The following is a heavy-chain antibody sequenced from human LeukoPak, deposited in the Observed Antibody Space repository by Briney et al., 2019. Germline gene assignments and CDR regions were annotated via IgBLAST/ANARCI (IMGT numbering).Heavy chain of an antibody. Sequence: SETLSLTCAVSGGSISNDNWWSWVRQTPGKGLEWIGEIYHSGSTNYNPSLKSRVTISVDTSKNQFSLRLSSVTAADAAIFYCARHGGRGHDSGDYEDGAEYFQHWGQGTLVTVSS. CDR2: IYHSGST. V-gene: IGHV4-4*02. D-gene: IGHD4-17*01. CDR3: ARHGGRGHDSGDYEDGAEYFQH. CDR1: GGSISNDNW. J-gene: IGHJ1*01.